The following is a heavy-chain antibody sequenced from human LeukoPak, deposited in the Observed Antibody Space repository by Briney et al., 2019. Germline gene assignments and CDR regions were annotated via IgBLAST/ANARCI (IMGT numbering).Heavy chain of an antibody. CDR2: FDPEDGET. V-gene: IGHV1-24*01. CDR3: ATGPITMVRDYYYYGMDV. J-gene: IGHJ6*02. D-gene: IGHD3-10*01. Sequence: ASVKVSCKVSGYTLTELSMHWVRQAPGKGLEWMGGFDPEDGETIYAQKFQGRVTMTEDTSTDTAYMELSSLRSEDTAVYYCATGPITMVRDYYYYGMDVWGQGTTVTVSS. CDR1: GYTLTELS.